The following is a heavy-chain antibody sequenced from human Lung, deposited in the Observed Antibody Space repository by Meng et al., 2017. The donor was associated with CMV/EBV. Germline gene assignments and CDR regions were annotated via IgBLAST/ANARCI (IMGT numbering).Heavy chain of an antibody. Sequence: QLQVQESGPGRVKPSETLSLTCTVSGGSISSSSYYWGWIRQPPGKGLEWIGSIYYSGSTYYNPSLKSRVTISVDTSKNQFSLKLSSVTAADTAVYYCASPLGILGIVDLWGRGTLVTVSS. CDR2: IYYSGST. J-gene: IGHJ2*01. CDR1: GGSISSSSYY. CDR3: ASPLGILGIVDL. D-gene: IGHD7-27*01. V-gene: IGHV4-39*01.